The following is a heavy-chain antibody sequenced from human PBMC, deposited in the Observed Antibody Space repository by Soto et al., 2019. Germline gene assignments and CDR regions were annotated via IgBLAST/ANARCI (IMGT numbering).Heavy chain of an antibody. CDR2: ISAYNGNT. CDR1: GYTFTNYG. J-gene: IGHJ6*03. CDR3: ARPYTYGSYYYMDV. D-gene: IGHD5-18*01. V-gene: IGHV1-18*01. Sequence: VQLVQSGAEVKEPGASVKVSCKASGYTFTNYGISWVRQAPGQGLEWVGWISAYNGNTNYAQRLQNRVTMTTDTSTSTDYMELRTLRSDDTAVYYCARPYTYGSYYYMDVWGKGTTVTVSS.